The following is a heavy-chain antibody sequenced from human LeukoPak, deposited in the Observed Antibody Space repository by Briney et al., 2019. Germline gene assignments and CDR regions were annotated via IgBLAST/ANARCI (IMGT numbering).Heavy chain of an antibody. CDR1: GGSISSYY. J-gene: IGHJ4*02. CDR3: ARLGGLGFGEIYYFDY. Sequence: SETLSLTCTVSGGSISSYYWSWIRQPPGKGLEWIGYIYYSGSTNYNPSLKSRVTISVDTSKNQFSLKLSSVTAADTAVYYCARLGGLGFGEIYYFDYWGQGTLVTVSS. D-gene: IGHD3-10*01. V-gene: IGHV4-59*08. CDR2: IYYSGST.